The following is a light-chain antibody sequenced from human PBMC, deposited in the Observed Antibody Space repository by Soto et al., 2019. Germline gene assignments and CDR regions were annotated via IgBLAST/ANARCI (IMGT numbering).Light chain of an antibody. CDR1: QSVSSR. V-gene: IGKV3-15*01. J-gene: IGKJ5*01. Sequence: EIVMTQSPATLSVSPGERATLSCRASQSVSSRLAWYQQKRGQAPRLLIYDASTRATGIPARFSGSGSGTEFNLTISSLQSEDFAVYYCQQYNNWPITFGQGTRLEI. CDR2: DAS. CDR3: QQYNNWPIT.